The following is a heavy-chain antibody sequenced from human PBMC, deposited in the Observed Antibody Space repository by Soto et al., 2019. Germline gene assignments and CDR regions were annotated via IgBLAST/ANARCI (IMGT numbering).Heavy chain of an antibody. Sequence: SETLSLTCTVSGLSFGTGGSYWSWIRYRPGKGLEWIGSIYHTGNTYYNPSLKSRVTISVDTSKNQFPLKLTSVTAADAALYYCARDFFDSSDYTTNWFDPWGQGTLVTVSS. J-gene: IGHJ5*02. V-gene: IGHV4-39*01. CDR3: ARDFFDSSDYTTNWFDP. CDR2: IYHTGNT. D-gene: IGHD3-22*01. CDR1: GLSFGTGGSY.